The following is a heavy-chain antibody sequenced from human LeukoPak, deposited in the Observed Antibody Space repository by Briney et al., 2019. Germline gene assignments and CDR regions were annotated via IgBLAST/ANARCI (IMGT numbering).Heavy chain of an antibody. CDR3: ARATFTMTRNAFDI. Sequence: GSLRLSCAASGFTFDDYAMHWVRHAPGKGLEWIGRIYTSGSTNYNPSLKSRVTMSVDTSKNQFSLKLSSVTAADTAVYYCARATFTMTRNAFDIWGQGTMVTVSP. V-gene: IGHV4-4*07. J-gene: IGHJ3*02. CDR1: GFTFDDYA. CDR2: IYTSGST. D-gene: IGHD3-22*01.